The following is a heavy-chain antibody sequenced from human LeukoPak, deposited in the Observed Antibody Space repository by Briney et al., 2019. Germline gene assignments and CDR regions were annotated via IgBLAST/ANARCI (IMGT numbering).Heavy chain of an antibody. CDR3: ARDYDFWSGYFDW. CDR2: IKTDGTEA. J-gene: IGHJ4*02. D-gene: IGHD3-3*01. Sequence: GGSPRLSCAASGFTFIAYAMSWVRQAPGKGLEWVANIKTDGTEAYYVDSVKGRFNISRDNAKNSLYLQMNSLRTEDTAVYYCARDYDFWSGYFDWWGQGTRVTVSS. V-gene: IGHV3-7*05. CDR1: GFTFIAYA.